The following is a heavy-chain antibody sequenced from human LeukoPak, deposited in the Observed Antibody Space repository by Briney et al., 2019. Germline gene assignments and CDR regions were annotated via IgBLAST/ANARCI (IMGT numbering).Heavy chain of an antibody. J-gene: IGHJ4*02. D-gene: IGHD2-2*02. CDR1: GGSISPYY. CDR3: ARDGIVVVPAAIPEYYFDY. Sequence: SETLSLTCTVSGGSISPYYWSWIRQPPGKGLEWIGYVYYTGSTNYNPSLKSRVTMSVDTSKNQFSLKLSSVTAADTAVYCCARDGIVVVPAAIPEYYFDYWGQGTLVTVSS. CDR2: VYYTGST. V-gene: IGHV4-59*12.